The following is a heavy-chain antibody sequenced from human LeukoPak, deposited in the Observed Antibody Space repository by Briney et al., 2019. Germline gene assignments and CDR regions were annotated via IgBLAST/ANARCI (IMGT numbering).Heavy chain of an antibody. CDR3: AREDGYSSSRAFDI. CDR1: GGSISSYY. CDR2: LYTSGST. D-gene: IGHD6-13*01. J-gene: IGHJ3*02. V-gene: IGHV4-4*07. Sequence: SETLSLTCTVSGGSISSYYWSWIRQPAGKGLEWIGRLYTSGSTNYNPSLKSRVTMSVDTSKNQFSLKLSSVTAADTAVYYCAREDGYSSSRAFDIWGQGTMVTVSS.